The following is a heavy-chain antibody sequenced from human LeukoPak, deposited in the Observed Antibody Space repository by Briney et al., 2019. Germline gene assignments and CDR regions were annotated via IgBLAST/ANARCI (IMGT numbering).Heavy chain of an antibody. J-gene: IGHJ5*02. V-gene: IGHV1-8*01. CDR1: GYTFTSYD. CDR2: MNPNSGNT. D-gene: IGHD2-15*01. Sequence: ASVKVSCKASGYTFTSYDINWVRQATGQGLEWMGWMNPNSGNTGYAQKFQGRVTMTRNTSISTAYMELSSLRSEDTAVYYCARGCTYCSGGSCYGNWFDPWGQGTLVTVPS. CDR3: ARGCTYCSGGSCYGNWFDP.